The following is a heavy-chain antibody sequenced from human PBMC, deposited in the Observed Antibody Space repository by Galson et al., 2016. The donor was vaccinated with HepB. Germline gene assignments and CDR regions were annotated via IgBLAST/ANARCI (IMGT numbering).Heavy chain of an antibody. CDR2: INHSGSA. CDR1: GGSFTSYY. Sequence: LSLTCAVYGGSFTSYYWTWVRQTPGKGLEWIAEINHSGSANYSPSLKSRVSISIDTSKNQFSLNLTSVTAADTAVYYSARGRVPAALYRRGWYFDLWGRGTLVTVSS. V-gene: IGHV4-34*01. D-gene: IGHD2-2*01. J-gene: IGHJ2*01. CDR3: ARGRVPAALYRRGWYFDL.